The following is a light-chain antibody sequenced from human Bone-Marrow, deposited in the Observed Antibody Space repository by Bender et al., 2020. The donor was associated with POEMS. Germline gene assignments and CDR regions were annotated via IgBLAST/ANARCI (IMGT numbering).Light chain of an antibody. J-gene: IGLJ3*02. CDR3: AVWDDSLNGWV. CDR1: SSNIGAHA. CDR2: SSH. Sequence: QSVLTQPPSASGTPGQRVTISCSGGSSNIGAHAVNWYQHLPGTAPKLLIYSSHRRPSEVPDRFSGSRSGTSASLAISGLQSEGEADYYCAVWDDSLNGWVFGGGTKLTVL. V-gene: IGLV1-44*01.